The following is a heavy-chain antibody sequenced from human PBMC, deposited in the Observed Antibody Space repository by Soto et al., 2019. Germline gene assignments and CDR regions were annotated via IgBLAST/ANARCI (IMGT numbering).Heavy chain of an antibody. CDR2: ISAYNGNT. D-gene: IGHD1-26*01. V-gene: IGHV1-18*01. CDR1: GYTFTSYG. J-gene: IGHJ6*02. Sequence: QVQLVQSGAEVKKPGASVKVSCKASGYTFTSYGISWVRQAPGQGLEWMGWISAYNGNTNYAQKLQGRVTMTTDTSMSTAYMGLRSLRSDDTAVYYWARDGGGEGATTRYYYGMDVWGQGTTVTVSS. CDR3: ARDGGGEGATTRYYYGMDV.